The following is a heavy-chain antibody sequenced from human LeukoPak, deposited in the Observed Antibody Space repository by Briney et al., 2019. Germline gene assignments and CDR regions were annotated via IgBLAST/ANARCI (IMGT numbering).Heavy chain of an antibody. D-gene: IGHD2-2*01. Sequence: ASAKVSCKASGYNFGIFGMSWVRQAPGQGLEWMGWISADSGNTNYAQKLQGRVTMTTDTSTSTAYLELAGLRSDDTAVYYCARVGVVVPAAWFDPWGQGTLVTVSS. CDR3: ARVGVVVPAAWFDP. J-gene: IGHJ5*02. V-gene: IGHV1-18*01. CDR2: ISADSGNT. CDR1: GYNFGIFG.